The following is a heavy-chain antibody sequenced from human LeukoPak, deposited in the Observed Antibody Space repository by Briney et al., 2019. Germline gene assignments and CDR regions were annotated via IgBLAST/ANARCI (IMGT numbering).Heavy chain of an antibody. J-gene: IGHJ5*02. Sequence: PGGSLRLSCEASGLTLSNHEFSHYEMNWVRQAPGKGLEWVSAISGSGGSTYYADSVKGRFTISRDNSKNTLYLQMNSLRAEDTAVYYCAKDSVGRAVAGRFDPWGQGTLVTVSS. CDR1: GLTLSNHEFSHYE. CDR2: ISGSGGST. CDR3: AKDSVGRAVAGRFDP. D-gene: IGHD6-19*01. V-gene: IGHV3-23*01.